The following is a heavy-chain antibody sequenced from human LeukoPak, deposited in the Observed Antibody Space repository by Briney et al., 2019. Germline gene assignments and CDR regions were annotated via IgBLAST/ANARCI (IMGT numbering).Heavy chain of an antibody. CDR1: GYTFTSYG. CDR3: ARADCGGDCYSTSDLDY. V-gene: IGHV1-2*02. Sequence: ASVKVSCKASGYTFTSYGISWVRQAPGQGLEWMGWINPNSGVTNYAQKFQGRVTMTRDTSISTAYMELSRLRSDDTAVFYCARADCGGDCYSTSDLDYWGQGTLVTVSS. D-gene: IGHD2-21*02. CDR2: INPNSGVT. J-gene: IGHJ4*02.